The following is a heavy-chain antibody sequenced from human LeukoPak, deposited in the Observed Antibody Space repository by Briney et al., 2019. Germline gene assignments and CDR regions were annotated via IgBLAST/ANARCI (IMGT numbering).Heavy chain of an antibody. CDR1: GGSFSGYY. CDR2: INHSGST. V-gene: IGHV4-34*01. Sequence: SETLSLTCAVSGGSFSGYYWTWIRQPPGKGLEWIGEINHSGSTNYNPSLKSRVTISVDTSKNQFSLKLSSVTAADTAVYYCARGLRNYYDSSGYTPPFDYWGQGTLVTVSS. D-gene: IGHD3-22*01. J-gene: IGHJ4*02. CDR3: ARGLRNYYDSSGYTPPFDY.